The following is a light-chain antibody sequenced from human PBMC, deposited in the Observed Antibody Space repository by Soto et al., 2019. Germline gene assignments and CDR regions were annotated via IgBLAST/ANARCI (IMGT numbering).Light chain of an antibody. CDR1: SSDVGSYNL. Sequence: ALTQPASVSGSPGQSITISCTGTSSDVGSYNLVSWYQQHPGKAPKLMIYEGSKRPSGVSNRFSGSKSGNTASLTISGLQAEDEADYYCYSYAGPSTIFGGGTQLTVL. CDR3: YSYAGPSTI. J-gene: IGLJ2*01. V-gene: IGLV2-23*01. CDR2: EGS.